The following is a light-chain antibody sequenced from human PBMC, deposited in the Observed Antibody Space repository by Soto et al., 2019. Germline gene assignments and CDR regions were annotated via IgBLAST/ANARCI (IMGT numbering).Light chain of an antibody. V-gene: IGKV1-16*01. Sequence: DTQMTQSPSSLSASVGDRVTITCRASQGIGSYLAWFQQKPGETPKSLIFGTSYLQNGVPSRFSGSGSGTDFTLTISSLQPEDFATYYCQQCDTYPFTFGPGTTVDIK. CDR3: QQCDTYPFT. CDR1: QGIGSY. CDR2: GTS. J-gene: IGKJ3*01.